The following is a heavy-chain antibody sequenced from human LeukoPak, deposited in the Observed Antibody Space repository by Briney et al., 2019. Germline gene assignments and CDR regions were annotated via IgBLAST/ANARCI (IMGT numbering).Heavy chain of an antibody. CDR3: ARDYYDSSGPAY. V-gene: IGHV1-69*06. CDR2: IIPIFGTA. D-gene: IGHD3-22*01. Sequence: ASVKVSCKASGGTFSSYAISWVRQAPGQGLEWMGRIIPIFGTANYAQKFKGRVTITADKSTSTAYMELSSLRSEDTAVYYCARDYYDSSGPAYWGQGTLVTVSS. J-gene: IGHJ4*02. CDR1: GGTFSSYA.